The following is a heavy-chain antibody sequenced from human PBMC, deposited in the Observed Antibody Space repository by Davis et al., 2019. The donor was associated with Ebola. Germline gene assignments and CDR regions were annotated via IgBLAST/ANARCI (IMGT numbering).Heavy chain of an antibody. D-gene: IGHD3-16*01. J-gene: IGHJ4*02. CDR1: GFTFSSYG. V-gene: IGHV3-23*01. CDR3: AKGGRSPLHQIDY. Sequence: GGSLRLSCAASGFTFSSYGMHWVRQAPGKGLNWVSTISGSGSSTYYADSVKGRFTISRDKSKNTMYLQMNSLRDEDTAVYYCAKGGRSPLHQIDYWGQGTLVTVSS. CDR2: ISGSGSST.